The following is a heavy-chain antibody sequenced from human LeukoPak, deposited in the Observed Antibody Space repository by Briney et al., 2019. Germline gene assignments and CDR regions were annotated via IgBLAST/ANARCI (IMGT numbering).Heavy chain of an antibody. CDR1: GYTFTGYY. Sequence: ASVKVSCKASGYTFTGYYMHWVRQAPGQGLEWMGWINPNSGGTNYAQKFQGRVTMTRDTSISTAYMELSRLRSDDTAVYYCARDLGTAMVAESHNWFDPWGQGTLDTVSS. V-gene: IGHV1-2*02. CDR2: INPNSGGT. D-gene: IGHD5-18*01. CDR3: ARDLGTAMVAESHNWFDP. J-gene: IGHJ5*02.